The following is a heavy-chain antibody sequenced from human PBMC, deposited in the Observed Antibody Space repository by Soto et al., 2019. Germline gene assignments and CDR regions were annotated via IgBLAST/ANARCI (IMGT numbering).Heavy chain of an antibody. CDR3: STACSGGSCYSGTYYFDS. J-gene: IGHJ4*02. Sequence: GGSLRLSCAASGFTFSNAWMTWVRQAPGKGLEWVGRIKSKTDGGTTDYAAPVKGRFTISRDDSKNTLYLQMNSLKTEDTAVYYCSTACSGGSCYSGTYYFDSWGQGTLVTVSS. CDR1: GFTFSNAW. V-gene: IGHV3-15*01. D-gene: IGHD2-15*01. CDR2: IKSKTDGGTT.